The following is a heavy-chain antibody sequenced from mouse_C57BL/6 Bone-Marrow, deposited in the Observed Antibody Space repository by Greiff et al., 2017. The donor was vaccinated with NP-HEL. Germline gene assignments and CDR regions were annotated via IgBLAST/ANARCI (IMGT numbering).Heavy chain of an antibody. J-gene: IGHJ2*01. V-gene: IGHV5-12*01. Sequence: EVHLVESGGGLVQPGGSLKLSCAASGFTFSDYYMYWVRQTPEKRLEWVAYISNGGGSTYYPDTVKGRFTISRDNAKNTLYLQMSRLKSEDTAVYYCARHPVTTVVAPFDYWGQGTTLTVSS. CDR1: GFTFSDYY. CDR2: ISNGGGST. CDR3: ARHPVTTVVAPFDY. D-gene: IGHD1-1*01.